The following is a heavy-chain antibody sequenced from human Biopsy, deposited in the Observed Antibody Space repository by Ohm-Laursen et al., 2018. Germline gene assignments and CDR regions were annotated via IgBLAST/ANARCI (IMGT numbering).Heavy chain of an antibody. CDR3: TTGGSGFYYPFDS. Sequence: ASVSASCKGVGYTFTGYYIHWVRQAPGQGLEWMGYIYPNNGDTKYAQNFQGRVTMTRDTSVSTAYMDLTGLTSDDTAVYYCTTGGSGFYYPFDSWGQGTLVTASS. CDR1: GYTFTGYY. D-gene: IGHD3-22*01. CDR2: IYPNNGDT. J-gene: IGHJ4*02. V-gene: IGHV1-2*02.